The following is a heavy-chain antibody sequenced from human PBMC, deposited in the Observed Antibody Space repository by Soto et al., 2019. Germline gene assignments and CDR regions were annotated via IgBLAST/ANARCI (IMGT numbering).Heavy chain of an antibody. CDR2: INHSGST. CDR1: GGSFSGYY. J-gene: IGHJ6*02. CDR3: ERNRGLRHHYYYGMDV. V-gene: IGHV4-34*01. Sequence: SETLSLTCAVYGGSFSGYYWSWIRQPPGKGLEWIGEINHSGSTNYNPSLKSRVTISVDTSKNQFSLKLSSVTAADTAVYYCERNRGLRHHYYYGMDVWGQGTTVTVSS. D-gene: IGHD3-22*01.